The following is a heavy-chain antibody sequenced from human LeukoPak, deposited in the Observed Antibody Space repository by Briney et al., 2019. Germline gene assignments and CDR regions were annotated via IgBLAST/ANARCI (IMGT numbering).Heavy chain of an antibody. CDR3: ARNGVASTYDI. CDR1: GFTFNRHL. CDR2: LSHDGSDT. J-gene: IGHJ3*02. D-gene: IGHD2-8*01. V-gene: IGHV3-74*01. Sequence: PGGSVPLSCSASGFTFNRHLMHWLRQPPGKGLMWVSHLSHDGSDTNYAGSVKGRFTISRDNPKNTLYLQMTGLRAEDTAVYYCARNGVASTYDIWGQGTVVTVSS.